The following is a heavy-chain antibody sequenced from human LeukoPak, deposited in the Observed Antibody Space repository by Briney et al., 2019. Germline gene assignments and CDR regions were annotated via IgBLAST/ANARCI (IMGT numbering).Heavy chain of an antibody. CDR3: AKDDNYIRFLS. V-gene: IGHV3-21*04. CDR1: GFTFSSYS. CDR2: ISSSSSYI. J-gene: IGHJ5*02. D-gene: IGHD3-16*01. Sequence: GGSLRLSCAASGFTFSSYSMNWVRQTPGKGLEWVSSISSSSSYIFYADSVKGRFTISRDNSKNTLYLQMNSLRAEDTAVYYCAKDDNYIRFLSWGQGTLVTVSS.